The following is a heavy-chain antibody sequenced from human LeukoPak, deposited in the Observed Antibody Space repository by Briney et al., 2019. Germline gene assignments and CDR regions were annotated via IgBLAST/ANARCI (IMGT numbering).Heavy chain of an antibody. J-gene: IGHJ3*02. Sequence: GGSLRLSCAASGFTFSNYAIHWVRQAPGKGLEWVAVIAYDGSNKNYADSVKGRFTISRDNSKNTLYLQMNSLRAEDTAVYYCARESAAAGAFDIWGQGTMVTVSS. CDR2: IAYDGSNK. D-gene: IGHD6-13*01. CDR3: ARESAAAGAFDI. CDR1: GFTFSNYA. V-gene: IGHV3-30*14.